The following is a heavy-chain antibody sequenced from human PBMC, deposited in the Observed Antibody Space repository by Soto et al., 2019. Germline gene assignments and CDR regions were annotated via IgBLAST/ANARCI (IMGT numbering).Heavy chain of an antibody. CDR3: ARDSSITPRPLDY. Sequence: NPGGSLRLSCAASGFTFRDYYMSWIRQAPGKGLEWVSYISSTGSYAKYADSVKGRFTISRDNAKNSLYLQMNSLRAEDTAVYYCARDSSITPRPLDYWGQGTPVTV. CDR2: ISSTGSYA. D-gene: IGHD6-6*01. V-gene: IGHV3-11*06. J-gene: IGHJ4*02. CDR1: GFTFRDYY.